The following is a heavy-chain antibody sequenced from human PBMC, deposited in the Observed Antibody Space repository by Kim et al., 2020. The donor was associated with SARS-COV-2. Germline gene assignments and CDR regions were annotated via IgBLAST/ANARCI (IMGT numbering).Heavy chain of an antibody. V-gene: IGHV1-8*01. J-gene: IGHJ6*02. Sequence: KFQGRVTMTRNTSISTAYMELSSLRSEDTAVYYCARGSGQYMDYYYGMDVWGQGTTVTVSS. CDR3: ARGSGQYMDYYYGMDV. D-gene: IGHD6-25*01.